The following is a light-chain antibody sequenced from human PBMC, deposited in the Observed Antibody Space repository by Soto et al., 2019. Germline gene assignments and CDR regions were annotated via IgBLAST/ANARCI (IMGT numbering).Light chain of an antibody. CDR2: GVS. V-gene: IGKV3-11*01. CDR3: QQRSNWTRT. CDR1: QSVSSK. Sequence: EVVMTQSPATRSVSPGERATLSCRASQSVSSKLAWYQQKPGQAPRLLIYGVSNRATGIPARFSGSVSGTDGTITISSLEQEDGAVYYCQQRSNWTRTFGQGTKVDIK. J-gene: IGKJ1*01.